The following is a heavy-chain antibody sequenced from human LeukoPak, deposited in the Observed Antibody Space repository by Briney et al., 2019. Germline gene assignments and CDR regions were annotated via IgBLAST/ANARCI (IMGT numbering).Heavy chain of an antibody. V-gene: IGHV3-23*01. CDR2: ISDSGDRT. CDR1: GFTFSSYA. CDR3: AGARLGPRQFDY. D-gene: IGHD6-6*01. Sequence: PGGSLRLSCAASGFTFSSYAMSWVRQAPGKGLEWVSVISDSGDRTYYADSVKGRFTISRDNSKNTLFLQMNSLRAEDTAIYYCAGARLGPRQFDYWGQGTLVTVSS. J-gene: IGHJ4*02.